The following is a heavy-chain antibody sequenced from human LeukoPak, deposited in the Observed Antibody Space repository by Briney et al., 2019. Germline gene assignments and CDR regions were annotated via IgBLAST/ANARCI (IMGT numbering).Heavy chain of an antibody. Sequence: GGSLRLSCAASGLTVSSNYMSWVRQAPGKGLEWVSVIYSGGSTYYADSVKGRFTISRDNSKNTLYLQMNSLRAEDTAVYYCARVVDGYGMDVWGKGTTVTVSS. CDR2: IYSGGST. J-gene: IGHJ6*04. V-gene: IGHV3-53*01. CDR3: ARVVDGYGMDV. D-gene: IGHD4-17*01. CDR1: GLTVSSNY.